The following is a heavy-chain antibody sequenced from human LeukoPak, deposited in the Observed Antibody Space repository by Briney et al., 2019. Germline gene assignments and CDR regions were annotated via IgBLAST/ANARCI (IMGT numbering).Heavy chain of an antibody. CDR2: IYNNGRP. J-gene: IGHJ4*02. CDR1: GDSISAKY. Sequence: PSETLSLTCTVSGDSISAKYWNWIRQPPGKGLEWLGFIYNNGRPKYNPSLESRVSISIDTSTNQFSLRLTSVTAADTAMYYCARGTASFDFWGPGTPVTVSS. CDR3: ARGTASFDF. V-gene: IGHV4-59*01.